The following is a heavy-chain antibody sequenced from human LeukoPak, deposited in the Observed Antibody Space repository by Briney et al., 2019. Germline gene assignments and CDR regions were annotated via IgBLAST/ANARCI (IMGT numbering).Heavy chain of an antibody. D-gene: IGHD3-10*01. CDR2: ISSSSSYI. Sequence: GGSLRLSCAASGFTFSSYSMNWVRQAPGKGLEWVSSISSSSSYIYYADSVKGRFTISRDDAKNSLYLQMNSLRAEDTAVYFCARDKGGMVPFDYWGQGTLVTVSS. CDR1: GFTFSSYS. J-gene: IGHJ4*02. CDR3: ARDKGGMVPFDY. V-gene: IGHV3-21*01.